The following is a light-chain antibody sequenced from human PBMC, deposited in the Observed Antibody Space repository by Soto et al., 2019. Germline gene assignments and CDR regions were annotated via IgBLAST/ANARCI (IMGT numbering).Light chain of an antibody. J-gene: IGKJ1*01. CDR2: AAS. CDR1: KCISNY. CDR3: QKYNSAPPT. V-gene: IGKV1-27*01. Sequence: DIKVTPSPSSLSASVGDRVTITCRASKCISNYLAWYQQKPGKVPKLLIYAASNLQSGVPSRFSGSGSGTDFTLTISSLQPEDFATYYCQKYNSAPPTFAQGTKVDIK.